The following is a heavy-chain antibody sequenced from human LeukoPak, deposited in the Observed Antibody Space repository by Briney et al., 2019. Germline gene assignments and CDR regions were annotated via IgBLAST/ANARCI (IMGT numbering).Heavy chain of an antibody. CDR3: ARDRGFDY. Sequence: GGSLRLSCAASGITLSNYGTSWVRQAPGKGLEWVAGISDSGGRTNYADSVKGRFTISRDNPKNTLYLQMNSLRAEDTAVYYCARDRGFDYWGQGTLVTVSS. CDR1: GITLSNYG. J-gene: IGHJ4*02. CDR2: ISDSGGRT. V-gene: IGHV3-23*01. D-gene: IGHD3-10*01.